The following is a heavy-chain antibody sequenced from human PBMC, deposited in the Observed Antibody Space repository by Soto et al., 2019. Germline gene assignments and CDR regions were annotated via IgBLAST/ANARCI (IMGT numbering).Heavy chain of an antibody. D-gene: IGHD3-3*01. V-gene: IGHV3-23*01. CDR3: AKDGGRAEYFQH. CDR2: ISGSGGST. J-gene: IGHJ1*01. CDR1: GFTFSSYA. Sequence: VGSLRLSCAASGFTFSSYAMSWVRQAPGKGLEWVSAISGSGGSTYYADSVKGRFTISRDNSKNTLYLQMNSLRAEDTAVYYCAKDGGRAEYFQHWGQGTLVTVSS.